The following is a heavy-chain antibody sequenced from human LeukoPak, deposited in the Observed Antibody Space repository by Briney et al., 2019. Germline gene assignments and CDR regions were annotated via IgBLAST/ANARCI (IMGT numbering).Heavy chain of an antibody. V-gene: IGHV3-74*01. D-gene: IGHD3-22*01. J-gene: IGHJ4*02. CDR3: ARISSDSISYYDH. Sequence: GRSLRLSCAASGFTFSTYWMHWVRQAPGKGLVWVSRINSEGSTISYADSVKGRFTISRDNAKNTLFLQMNSLRAEDTAVYYCARISSDSISYYDHWGQGTLVTVSS. CDR1: GFTFSTYW. CDR2: INSEGSTI.